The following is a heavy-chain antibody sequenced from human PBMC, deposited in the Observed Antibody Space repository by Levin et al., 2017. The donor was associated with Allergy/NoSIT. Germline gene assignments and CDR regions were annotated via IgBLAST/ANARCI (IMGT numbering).Heavy chain of an antibody. Sequence: GGSLRLSCAASGFTFSSYGMHWVRQVPGKGLEWVAVISADGSSTYYGDSVMGRFTISRDNSQNMMYLQMNSLRTEDTAVYYCAKDSGVTKYYSGWSWYFDLWGRGTLVTVSS. V-gene: IGHV3-30*18. CDR1: GFTFSSYG. CDR3: AKDSGVTKYYSGWSWYFDL. CDR2: ISADGSST. J-gene: IGHJ2*01. D-gene: IGHD5-12*01.